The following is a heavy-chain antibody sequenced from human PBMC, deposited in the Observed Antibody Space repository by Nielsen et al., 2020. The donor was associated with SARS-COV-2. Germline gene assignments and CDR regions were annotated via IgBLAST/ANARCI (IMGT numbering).Heavy chain of an antibody. V-gene: IGHV3-9*01. CDR1: GFTFDDYA. J-gene: IGHJ4*02. Sequence: SLKISCAASGFTFDDYAMHWVRQAPGKGLEWVSGISWNSGSIGYADSVKGRFTISRDNAKNSLYLQMYSLRAEDTALYYCAKDPYYYDSSGYYVVWGQGTLVTVSS. D-gene: IGHD3-22*01. CDR3: AKDPYYYDSSGYYVV. CDR2: ISWNSGSI.